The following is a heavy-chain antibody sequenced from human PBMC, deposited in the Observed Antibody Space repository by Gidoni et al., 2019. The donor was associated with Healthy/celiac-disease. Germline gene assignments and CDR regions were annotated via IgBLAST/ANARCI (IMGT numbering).Heavy chain of an antibody. Sequence: EVQLLESGGGLVQPGGSLRLSCAASGFPFSSYAMSWVRQAPGKGLEWVSAISGSCGSTYYADSVKGRFTISRDNSKNTLYLQMNSLRAEDTAVYYCAKDATYGDEGGYWGQGTLVTVSS. CDR3: AKDATYGDEGGY. V-gene: IGHV3-23*01. J-gene: IGHJ4*02. CDR1: GFPFSSYA. D-gene: IGHD4-17*01. CDR2: ISGSCGST.